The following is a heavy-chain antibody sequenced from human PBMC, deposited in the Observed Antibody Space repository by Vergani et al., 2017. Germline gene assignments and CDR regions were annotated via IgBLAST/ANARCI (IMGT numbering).Heavy chain of an antibody. Sequence: QVQLQQWGAGLLKPSETLSLTCAVYGGSFSGYYWSWIRQPPGKGLEWIGSIYHSGSTYYNPSLKSRVTISVDTSKNQFSLKLSSVTAADTAVYYCARHVYYYDSSGYYSSRWFDPWGQGTLVTVSS. J-gene: IGHJ5*02. D-gene: IGHD3-22*01. CDR2: IYHSGST. V-gene: IGHV4-34*01. CDR3: ARHVYYYDSSGYYSSRWFDP. CDR1: GGSFSGYY.